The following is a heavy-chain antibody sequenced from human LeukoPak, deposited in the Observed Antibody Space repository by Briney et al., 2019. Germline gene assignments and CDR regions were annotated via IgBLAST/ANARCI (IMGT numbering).Heavy chain of an antibody. CDR3: ARRDYYGMDV. Sequence: GGSLRLSCAASGLTFGSYSMNWVRQAPGKGLEWISYFNAIDGAMWYADSVKGRFTISGDNARQSLYLQMDSLRDEGTAVYYCARRDYYGMDVWGQGTTVTVSS. CDR1: GLTFGSYS. V-gene: IGHV3-48*02. J-gene: IGHJ6*02. CDR2: FNAIDGAM.